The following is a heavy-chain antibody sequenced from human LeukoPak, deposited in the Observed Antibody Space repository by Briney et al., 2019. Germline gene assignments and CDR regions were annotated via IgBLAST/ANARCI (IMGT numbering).Heavy chain of an antibody. J-gene: IGHJ4*02. D-gene: IGHD3-10*01. Sequence: SETLSLTCTVSGGSISSSNNYWGWIRQPPGKGLEWIGSIYYSGSTYYNPSLKSRVTISVDTSKNQFSLKLSSVTAADTAVYYCARRTYGSGSYSGDFDYWGQGTLVTVSS. V-gene: IGHV4-39*01. CDR2: IYYSGST. CDR3: ARRTYGSGSYSGDFDY. CDR1: GGSISSSNNY.